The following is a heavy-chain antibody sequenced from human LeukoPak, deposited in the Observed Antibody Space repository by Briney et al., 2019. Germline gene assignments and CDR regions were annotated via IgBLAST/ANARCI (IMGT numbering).Heavy chain of an antibody. CDR1: GYTFSTYG. Sequence: ASVTVSCKASGYTFSTYGITWVRQAPGQGLEWMGWISVHNGNTDYAKKFQGRVTMTTDTSTNTAYMELRTLRSDDTAVYYCAREGNYDFWRGYTRPYYYYGMDVWGQGTAVTVSS. CDR2: ISVHNGNT. D-gene: IGHD3-3*01. J-gene: IGHJ6*02. V-gene: IGHV1-18*01. CDR3: AREGNYDFWRGYTRPYYYYGMDV.